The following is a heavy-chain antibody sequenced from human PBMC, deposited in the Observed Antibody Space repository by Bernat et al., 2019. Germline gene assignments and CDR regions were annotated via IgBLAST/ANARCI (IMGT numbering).Heavy chain of an antibody. CDR3: ARDLRWFGDGMDV. CDR2: ISYDGSNK. D-gene: IGHD3-10*01. J-gene: IGHJ6*02. Sequence: QEQLVESGGGVVQPGRSLRLSCAASGFTFSSYGMHWVRQAPGKGLEWVAVISYDGSNKYYADSVKGRFTISRDNSKNTLYLQMNSLRAEDTAVYYCARDLRWFGDGMDVWGQGTTVTVSS. V-gene: IGHV3-30*19. CDR1: GFTFSSYG.